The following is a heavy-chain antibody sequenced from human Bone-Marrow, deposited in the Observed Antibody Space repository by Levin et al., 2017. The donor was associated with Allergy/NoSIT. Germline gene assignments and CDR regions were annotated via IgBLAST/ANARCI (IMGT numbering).Heavy chain of an antibody. D-gene: IGHD1-14*01. Sequence: SETLSLTCTVSGDSISRYYWSWIRQPPGKGLEWIGYIYYSGSTNYNPSLKSRVTISVDTSKNQFSLDLNFVTAADTAVYYCARDAQTSTTRNYGMDVWGQGTTVTVSS. V-gene: IGHV4-59*01. CDR3: ARDAQTSTTRNYGMDV. CDR1: GDSISRYY. J-gene: IGHJ6*02. CDR2: IYYSGST.